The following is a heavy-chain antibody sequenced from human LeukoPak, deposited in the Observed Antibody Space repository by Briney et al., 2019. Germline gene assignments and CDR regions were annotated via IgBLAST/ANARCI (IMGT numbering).Heavy chain of an antibody. J-gene: IGHJ3*02. V-gene: IGHV4-61*02. D-gene: IGHD3-10*01. CDR3: ARDPGVWFGELFQGAFDI. Sequence: SETLSLTCTVSGGSISSGSYYWSWIRQPAGKGLEWIGRIYTSGSTNYNPSLKSRVTISVDTSKNQFSLKLSSVTAADTAVYYCARDPGVWFGELFQGAFDIWGQGTMVTVSS. CDR1: GGSISSGSYY. CDR2: IYTSGST.